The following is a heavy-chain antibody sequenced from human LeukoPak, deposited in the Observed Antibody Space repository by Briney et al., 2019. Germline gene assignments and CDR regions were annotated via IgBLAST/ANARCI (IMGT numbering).Heavy chain of an antibody. J-gene: IGHJ4*02. CDR1: GFTFSSYA. Sequence: GGSLRLSCAASGFTFSSYAMHWVRQAPGKGLEWVAVISYDGSNKYYADSVKGRFTISRDSSKNTLYLQMNSLRAEDTAVYYCAREAAHGSPAIDYWGQGTLVTVSS. D-gene: IGHD6-13*01. CDR3: AREAAHGSPAIDY. CDR2: ISYDGSNK. V-gene: IGHV3-30-3*01.